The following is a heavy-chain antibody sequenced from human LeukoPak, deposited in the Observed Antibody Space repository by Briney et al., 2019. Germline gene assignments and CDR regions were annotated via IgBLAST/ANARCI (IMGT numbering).Heavy chain of an antibody. V-gene: IGHV1-24*01. CDR2: FDPEDGET. CDR3: ARDSRRSPLMTTAKGAVDY. CDR1: GYTLTELS. D-gene: IGHD4-11*01. J-gene: IGHJ4*02. Sequence: GASVKVSCKVSGYTLTELSMHWVRQAPGRGLEWMGGFDPEDGETIYAQKLQGRVTMTTDTSTSTAYMELRSLRSDDTAVYYCARDSRRSPLMTTAKGAVDYWGQGTLVTVSS.